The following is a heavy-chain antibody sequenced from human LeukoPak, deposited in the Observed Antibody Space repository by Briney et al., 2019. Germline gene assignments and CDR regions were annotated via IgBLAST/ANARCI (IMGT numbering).Heavy chain of an antibody. V-gene: IGHV1-2*02. J-gene: IGHJ5*02. Sequence: ASVKVSCKASGGTLSSYAISWVRQAPGQGLEWMGWINPNSGGTNYAQKFQGRVTMTRDTSISTAYMELSRLRSDDTAVYYCASRLWLTSWGQGTLVTVSS. CDR2: INPNSGGT. CDR3: ASRLWLTS. CDR1: GGTLSSYA. D-gene: IGHD3-22*01.